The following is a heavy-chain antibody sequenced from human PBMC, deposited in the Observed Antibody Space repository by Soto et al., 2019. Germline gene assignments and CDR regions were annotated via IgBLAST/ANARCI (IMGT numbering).Heavy chain of an antibody. Sequence: PSETLSLTCGVSGYYISNGYFWGWIRQPPGKGLEWIGSSYYRGITYYNPSLKSRVTVSVDTTKNQVSLKLSSVTAADTAVYYCVREQVMPTAPRVVDYWGQGTLVTFSS. CDR1: GYYISNGYF. CDR3: VREQVMPTAPRVVDY. D-gene: IGHD4-17*01. V-gene: IGHV4-38-2*02. J-gene: IGHJ4*02. CDR2: SYYRGIT.